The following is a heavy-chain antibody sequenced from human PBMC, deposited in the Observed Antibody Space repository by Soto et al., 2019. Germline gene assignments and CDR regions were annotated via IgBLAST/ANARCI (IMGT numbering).Heavy chain of an antibody. Sequence: ASVKVSCKASGYTFTSYGISWVRQAPGQGLDGMGWISAYNGNTKYAQDLQGRVTMTTDTSTSKAYMELRSLRSDDTAMYYCARFSGGSYNTYYFYYGMDVWGQGTTVTVSS. CDR2: ISAYNGNT. CDR3: ARFSGGSYNTYYFYYGMDV. J-gene: IGHJ6*02. D-gene: IGHD2-15*01. V-gene: IGHV1-18*04. CDR1: GYTFTSYG.